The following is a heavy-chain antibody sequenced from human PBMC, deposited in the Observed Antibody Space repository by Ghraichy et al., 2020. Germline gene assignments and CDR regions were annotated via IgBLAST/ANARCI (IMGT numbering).Heavy chain of an antibody. CDR2: ISSSSSTI. CDR3: ARDRYCSSTSCSYGMDV. J-gene: IGHJ6*02. D-gene: IGHD2-2*01. V-gene: IGHV3-48*02. Sequence: GSLRLSCAASGFTFSSYSMNWVRQAPGKGLEWVSYISSSSSTIYYADSVKGRFTISRDNAKNSLYLQMNSLRDEDTAVYYCARDRYCSSTSCSYGMDVWGQGTTGTVSS. CDR1: GFTFSSYS.